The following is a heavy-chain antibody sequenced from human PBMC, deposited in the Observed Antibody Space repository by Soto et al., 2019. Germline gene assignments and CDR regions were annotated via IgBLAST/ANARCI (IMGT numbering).Heavy chain of an antibody. Sequence: ASVEVSWKASGDTFASYYMHWVRQAPGQGLEWMGIINPSGGSTSYAQKFQGRVTMTRDTSTSTVYMELSSLRSEDTAVYYCARDKDLGYCSGGSCYSVYPSVLGFYGMDVWGQGTTVTVSS. CDR2: INPSGGST. CDR3: ARDKDLGYCSGGSCYSVYPSVLGFYGMDV. V-gene: IGHV1-46*01. D-gene: IGHD2-15*01. J-gene: IGHJ6*02. CDR1: GDTFASYY.